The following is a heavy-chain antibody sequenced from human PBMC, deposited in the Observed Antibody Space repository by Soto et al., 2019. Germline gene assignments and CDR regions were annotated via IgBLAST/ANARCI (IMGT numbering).Heavy chain of an antibody. Sequence: GGSLRLSCAASGFTFSSYAMHWVRQTPGKGLEWVALISYDGTDKYYTDSVKGRFTISRDNSKNTLYLQMNSLRAEDTSVYYCGGENRNELGAPGFGGKGTL. CDR1: GFTFSSYA. CDR2: ISYDGTDK. CDR3: GGENRNELGAPGF. D-gene: IGHD1-26*01. V-gene: IGHV3-30-3*01. J-gene: IGHJ1*01.